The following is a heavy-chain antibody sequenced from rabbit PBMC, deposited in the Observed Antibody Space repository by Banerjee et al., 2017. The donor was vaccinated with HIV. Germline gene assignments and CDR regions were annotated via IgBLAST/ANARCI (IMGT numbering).Heavy chain of an antibody. CDR3: AREESDGGGHLKL. CDR1: GFSLSSNV. Sequence: QSLEETGGGLVQPGGSLTLSCKGSGFSLSSNVMGWVRQAPGKGLEWIGCIYTGSGTYSYYASWAKGRFTISKTSSTTVTLQMTSLTAADTATYFCAREESDGGGHLKLWGPGTLVTVS. D-gene: IGHD2-1*01. V-gene: IGHV1S40*01. J-gene: IGHJ6*01. CDR2: IYTGSGTYS.